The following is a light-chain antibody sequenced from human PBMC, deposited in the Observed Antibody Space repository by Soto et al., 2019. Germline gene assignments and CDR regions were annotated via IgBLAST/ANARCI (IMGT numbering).Light chain of an antibody. CDR2: AAS. Sequence: EIVMTQSPATLSVSPGERATLSCRASQSVSSSYLAWYQQKPGQAPRLLMSAASTRATGIPARFSGSGSGTEFTLTIASLQSEDFAVYYCQQYTYWPLTFGGGTKVDIK. J-gene: IGKJ4*01. CDR3: QQYTYWPLT. CDR1: QSVSSSY. V-gene: IGKV3D-15*01.